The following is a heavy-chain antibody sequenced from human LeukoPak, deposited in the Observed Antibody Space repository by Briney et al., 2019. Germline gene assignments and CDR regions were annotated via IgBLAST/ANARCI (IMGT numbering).Heavy chain of an antibody. CDR2: INHSGST. D-gene: IGHD2/OR15-2a*01. CDR1: GGSFSGYY. CDR3: GGGRLLYY. Sequence: PSETLSLTCAVYGGSFSGYYWSWIRQPPGKGLEWIGEINHSGSTNYNPSLKSRVTISVDTSKNQFSLKLSSVTAADTAVFYWGGGRLLYYWGQGTLVTVSS. V-gene: IGHV4-34*01. J-gene: IGHJ4*02.